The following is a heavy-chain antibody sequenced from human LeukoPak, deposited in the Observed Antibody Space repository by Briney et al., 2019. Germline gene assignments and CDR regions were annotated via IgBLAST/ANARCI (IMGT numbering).Heavy chain of an antibody. Sequence: PSETLSLTSTVSGVSISTYYWNWIPQPAGKGLQWIGRIYTSGSTNYNPSLKSRVTTSVDTYDNQFSMKLRSVTAADTAVYYCARENVGWLGEDYYSYYMDVWGKGTTVTISS. J-gene: IGHJ6*03. CDR2: IYTSGST. CDR3: ARENVGWLGEDYYSYYMDV. V-gene: IGHV4-4*07. CDR1: GVSISTYY. D-gene: IGHD3-10*01.